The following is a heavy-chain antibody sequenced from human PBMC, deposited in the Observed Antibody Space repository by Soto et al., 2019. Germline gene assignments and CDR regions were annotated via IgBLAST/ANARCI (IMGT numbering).Heavy chain of an antibody. CDR2: MNPNSGNT. CDR1: GYTFTSYD. V-gene: IGHV1-8*01. CDR3: ARGGYGGYEKGYYYYMDV. D-gene: IGHD5-12*01. Sequence: ASVKVSCKASGYTFTSYDINWVRQATGQGLEWMGWMNPNSGNTGYAQKFQGRVTMTRNTSISTAYMELSSLRSEDTAVYYCARGGYGGYEKGYYYYMDVWGKGTTVTVSS. J-gene: IGHJ6*03.